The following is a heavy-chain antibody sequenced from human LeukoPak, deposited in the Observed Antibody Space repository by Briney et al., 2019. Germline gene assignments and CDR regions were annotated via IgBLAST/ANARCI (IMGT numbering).Heavy chain of an antibody. J-gene: IGHJ4*02. CDR2: ISGDGGST. D-gene: IGHD6-13*01. Sequence: PGGSLRLSCAASGFAFSNYAIAWVRQSPGRGLEWVSSISGDGGSTYYAASVKGRFTISRDSSKNTLSLQMSSLRVDDSALYFCARSGRASSTWSRERFDTWGQGSLVTVSS. CDR3: ARSGRASSTWSRERFDT. CDR1: GFAFSNYA. V-gene: IGHV3-23*01.